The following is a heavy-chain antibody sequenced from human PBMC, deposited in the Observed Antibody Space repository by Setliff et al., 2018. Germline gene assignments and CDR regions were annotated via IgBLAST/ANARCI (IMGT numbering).Heavy chain of an antibody. CDR2: IXHXGST. J-gene: IGHJ4*02. Sequence: ASETLSLTCAAHGGSFSDYYWTWIRQPPGKGREWIGEIXHXGSTKYSPXXESRVTMSVDPSKTQFSLKVTSVTAADTAVYYCARGRNVAARLLDSWGRGTLVTVSS. CDR1: GGSFSDYY. V-gene: IGHV4-34*01. CDR3: ARGRNVAARLLDS. D-gene: IGHD6-6*01.